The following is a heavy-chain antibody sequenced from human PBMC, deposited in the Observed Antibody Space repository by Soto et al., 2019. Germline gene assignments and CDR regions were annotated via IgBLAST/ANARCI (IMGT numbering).Heavy chain of an antibody. D-gene: IGHD3-10*01. J-gene: IGHJ4*02. V-gene: IGHV3-23*01. Sequence: GGSLRLSCSASGFTFSSYAMSWVRRAPGKGLEWVSAISGSGGSTYYADSVKGRFTISRDNSKNTLYLQMNSLRAEDTAVYYCARVGTMVRGAYRKKEINYFDYWGQGTLVTVSS. CDR1: GFTFSSYA. CDR3: ARVGTMVRGAYRKKEINYFDY. CDR2: ISGSGGST.